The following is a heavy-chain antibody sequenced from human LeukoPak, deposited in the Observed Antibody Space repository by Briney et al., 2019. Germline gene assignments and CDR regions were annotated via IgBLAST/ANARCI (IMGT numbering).Heavy chain of an antibody. CDR2: IYPGDSDT. CDR3: ARARYCSGGTCYPDY. Sequence: GESLKISCKGSGCSFTTYWIGWVRQMPGRGLEWMRIIYPGDSDTRYSPSFQGQVTISADKSISTAYLQWSSLKASDTAMYYCARARYCSGGTCYPDYWGQGTLVTVSS. D-gene: IGHD2-15*01. V-gene: IGHV5-51*01. J-gene: IGHJ4*02. CDR1: GCSFTTYW.